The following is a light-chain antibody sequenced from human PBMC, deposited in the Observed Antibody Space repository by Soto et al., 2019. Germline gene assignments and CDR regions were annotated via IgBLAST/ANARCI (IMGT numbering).Light chain of an antibody. Sequence: QSVLTQPPSASATPGQRVTISCSGSNSNIGTNTVNWYQQLPGTAPRLLIYTNNQRPSGVPQRFSGSKTGTSASLAIGGLQSEDVADYYCAAWDDSLGAYVFGTGTKFTVL. V-gene: IGLV1-44*01. CDR1: NSNIGTNT. CDR3: AAWDDSLGAYV. CDR2: TNN. J-gene: IGLJ1*01.